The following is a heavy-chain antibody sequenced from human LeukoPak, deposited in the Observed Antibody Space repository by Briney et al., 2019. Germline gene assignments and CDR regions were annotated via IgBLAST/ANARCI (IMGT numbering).Heavy chain of an antibody. J-gene: IGHJ4*02. CDR3: ARDKDWYFDY. Sequence: PGGSLRLSCAASGFTFSTYGMHWVRQAPGKGLEWVAVIWDDGNNKYYPDSVKDRFTISRDNSKNTLYLQMNSLRAEDTAVYYCARDKDWYFDYWGQGTLVTVPS. CDR1: GFTFSTYG. CDR2: IWDDGNNK. V-gene: IGHV3-33*01. D-gene: IGHD3/OR15-3a*01.